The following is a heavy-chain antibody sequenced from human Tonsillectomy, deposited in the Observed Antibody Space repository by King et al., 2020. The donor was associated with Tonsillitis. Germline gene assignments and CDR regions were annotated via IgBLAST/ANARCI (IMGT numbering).Heavy chain of an antibody. V-gene: IGHV3-23*04. J-gene: IGHJ4*02. CDR3: AKQVRYYDILTGPAGC. Sequence: VQLVQSGGGLVQPGGSLRLSCAAAGFSFSSYAMSWVRQAPGKGLEWVAVMSGSGGSTSYAESVKGRFTISRDKSKNTLYLQMSSLRAEDTAVYYCAKQVRYYDILTGPAGCWGQGTLVTVSS. CDR2: MSGSGGST. CDR1: GFSFSSYA. D-gene: IGHD3-9*01.